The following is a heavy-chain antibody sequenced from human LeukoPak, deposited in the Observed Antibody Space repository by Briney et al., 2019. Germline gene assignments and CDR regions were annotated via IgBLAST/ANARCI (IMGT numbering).Heavy chain of an antibody. CDR2: MNPNTGRT. V-gene: IGHV1-8*01. D-gene: IGHD5-12*01. CDR3: ARPVRGYSPFDS. J-gene: IGHJ4*02. Sequence: ASVKVSCKASGYTFTSYDINWVRQATGQGLEWMGWMNPNTGRTGSAQRFQGRVTMTINTSTSTAYMELRSLRSEDTAVYYCARPVRGYSPFDSWGQGTLVTVSS. CDR1: GYTFTSYD.